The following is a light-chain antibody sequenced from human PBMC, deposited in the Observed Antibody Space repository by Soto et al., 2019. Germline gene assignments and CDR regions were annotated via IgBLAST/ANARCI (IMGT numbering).Light chain of an antibody. V-gene: IGLV2-23*03. J-gene: IGLJ1*01. Sequence: QAVVTQPASVSGSPGQSITLSCTGTSSDVGSYNLVSWYQQHPGKAPKLMIYEGSKRPSGVSNRFSGSKSGNTASLTISGLRAEDEADYYCCSFAGSNTFVFGTGTKVTVL. CDR1: SSDVGSYNL. CDR2: EGS. CDR3: CSFAGSNTFV.